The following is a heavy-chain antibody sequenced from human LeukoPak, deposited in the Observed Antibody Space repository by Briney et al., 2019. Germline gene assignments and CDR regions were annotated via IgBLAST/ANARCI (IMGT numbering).Heavy chain of an antibody. D-gene: IGHD5-18*01. CDR2: IYYSGST. J-gene: IGHJ5*02. CDR3: ARGGCSSWHGELARGYSYGSPSFDP. Sequence: SETLSLTCTVSGGSISSYYWSWIRQPPGKGLEWIGYIYYSGSTNYNPSLKSRVTISVDTSKNQFSLKLSSVTAADTAVYYCARGGCSSWHGELARGYSYGSPSFDPWGQGTLVTVSS. CDR1: GGSISSYY. V-gene: IGHV4-59*01.